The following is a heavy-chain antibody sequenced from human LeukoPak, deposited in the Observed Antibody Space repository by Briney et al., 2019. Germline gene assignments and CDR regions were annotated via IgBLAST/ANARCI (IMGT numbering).Heavy chain of an antibody. CDR1: GYTFTSYG. CDR2: ISAYNGNT. D-gene: IGHD3-22*01. CDR3: ARAQGYYYDSSGYYFDYFDY. V-gene: IGHV1-18*01. J-gene: IGHJ4*02. Sequence: ASVTVSCKASGYTFTSYGISWVRQAPGQGLKWMGWISAYNGNTNYAQKFQGRVTMTTDTSTSTAYMELRSLRSDDTAVYYCARAQGYYYDSSGYYFDYFDYWGQGTLVTVSS.